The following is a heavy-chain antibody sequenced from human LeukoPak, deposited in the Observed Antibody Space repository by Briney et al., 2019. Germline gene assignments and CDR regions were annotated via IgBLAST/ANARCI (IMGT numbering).Heavy chain of an antibody. CDR3: ARDRLMTDNWFDP. V-gene: IGHV3-7*01. CDR1: GFTFSSYA. J-gene: IGHJ5*02. D-gene: IGHD2-21*02. Sequence: PGRSLRLSCAASGFTFSSYAMSWVRQAPGKGLEWVANIKQDGSEKYYVDSVKGRFTTSKDNAKNSLYLQMNSLRAEDTAVYYCARDRLMTDNWFDPWGQGTLVTVSS. CDR2: IKQDGSEK.